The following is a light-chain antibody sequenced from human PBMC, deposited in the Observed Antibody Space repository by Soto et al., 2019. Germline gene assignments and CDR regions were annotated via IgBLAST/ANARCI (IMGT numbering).Light chain of an antibody. CDR2: GAS. CDR1: QSVSSN. V-gene: IGKV3-15*01. CDR3: QQYNNWPLT. J-gene: IGKJ1*01. Sequence: EIVMTQSPATLSVSPGERATLSCRASQSVSSNLARYQQKPGQAPRLLIHGASTRATGIPARFSGSGSGTEFTLTISSLQSEDFAVYYCQQYNNWPLTFGQGTKV.